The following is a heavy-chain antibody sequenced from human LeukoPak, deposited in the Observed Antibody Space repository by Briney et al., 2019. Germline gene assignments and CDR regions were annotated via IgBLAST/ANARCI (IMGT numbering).Heavy chain of an antibody. J-gene: IGHJ5*02. CDR2: IYYSGRT. V-gene: IGHV4-39*07. Sequence: PSETLSLTCTVSGGSISSSNYYWGWIRQPPGKGLEWIGSIYYSGRTYYNPSLKSRVTISVDTSKNQFSLKLSSVTAADTAVYYCARESDTMVRGVNNWFDPWGQGTLVTVSS. CDR1: GGSISSSNYY. CDR3: ARESDTMVRGVNNWFDP. D-gene: IGHD3-10*01.